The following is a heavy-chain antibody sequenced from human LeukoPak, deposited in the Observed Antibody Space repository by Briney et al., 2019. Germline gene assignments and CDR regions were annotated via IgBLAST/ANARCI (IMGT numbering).Heavy chain of an antibody. V-gene: IGHV3-30*18. Sequence: GGSLRLSCAASGFTFSSYGMHWVRQAPGKGLEWVAVISFDASNKYYADSVKGRFTISRDNSKNTLYLQMNSLRAEDTAVYYCAKDSSPIVVVDTYYFDYWGQGTLVTVSS. CDR3: AKDSSPIVVVDTYYFDY. J-gene: IGHJ4*02. CDR2: ISFDASNK. CDR1: GFTFSSYG. D-gene: IGHD3-22*01.